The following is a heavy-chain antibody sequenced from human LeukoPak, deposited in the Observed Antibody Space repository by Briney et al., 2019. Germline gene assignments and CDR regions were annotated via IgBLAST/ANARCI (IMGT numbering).Heavy chain of an antibody. CDR3: AKPATISPRDY. V-gene: IGHV3-23*01. CDR1: GFTFSSYA. Sequence: GGSLRLSCAASGFTFSSYAMSWVRQAPGKGLEWVSAISGDGDHTYYADSVKGRFTISRDNSKNTLSLQMSGLRAEDTAIYYCAKPATISPRDYWGQGTLVSVSS. J-gene: IGHJ4*02. CDR2: ISGDGDHT. D-gene: IGHD2-21*01.